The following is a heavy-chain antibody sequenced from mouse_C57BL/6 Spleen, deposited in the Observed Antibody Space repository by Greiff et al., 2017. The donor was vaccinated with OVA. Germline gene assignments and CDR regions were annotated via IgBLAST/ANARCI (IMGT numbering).Heavy chain of an antibody. D-gene: IGHD3-1*01. CDR1: GYTFTSYG. CDR3: ARSGGTWRDY. Sequence: VKLMESGAELARPGASVKLSCKASGYTFTSYGISWVKQRTGQGLEWIGEIYPRSGNTYYNEKFKGKATLTADKSSSTAYMGLRSLTSEDSAVYLSARSGGTWRDYWGQGTTLTVSS. J-gene: IGHJ2*01. V-gene: IGHV1-81*01. CDR2: IYPRSGNT.